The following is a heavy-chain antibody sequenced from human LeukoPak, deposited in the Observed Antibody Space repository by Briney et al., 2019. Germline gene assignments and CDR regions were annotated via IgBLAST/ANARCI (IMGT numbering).Heavy chain of an antibody. CDR3: ARDPGSSFPHNWFDP. D-gene: IGHD3-10*01. CDR1: GYTFTRYH. V-gene: IGHV1-46*01. Sequence: ASVKVSGKASGYTFTRYHMHWVRQAPGQGLEYMGIINPSGGTTSYAPKFQGRVTMTRDTSTSTVYMELSSLRFEDTAVYYCARDPGSSFPHNWFDPWGQGTLVTVSS. J-gene: IGHJ5*02. CDR2: INPSGGTT.